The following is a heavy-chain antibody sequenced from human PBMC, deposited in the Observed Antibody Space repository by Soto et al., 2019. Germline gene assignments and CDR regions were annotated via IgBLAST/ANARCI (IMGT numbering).Heavy chain of an antibody. V-gene: IGHV1-18*01. CDR2: ISAYNGNT. J-gene: IGHJ4*02. CDR3: ARARDIAAAGTTDY. D-gene: IGHD6-13*01. Sequence: GASVKVSCKASGYTFTSYAMHWVRQATGQGLEWMGWISAYNGNTNYAQKLQGRVTMTTDTSTSTAYMELRSLRSDDTAVYYCARARDIAAAGTTDYWGQGTLVTVSS. CDR1: GYTFTSYA.